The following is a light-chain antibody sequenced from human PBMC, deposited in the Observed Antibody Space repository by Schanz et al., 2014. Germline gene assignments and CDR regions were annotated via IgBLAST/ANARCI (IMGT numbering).Light chain of an antibody. V-gene: IGKV1-5*01. CDR1: QSISTF. CDR3: QRYNTYSPLFT. J-gene: IGKJ3*01. Sequence: IQLTQSPSSLSASVGDRVTITCRASQSISTFLNWYQQKAGKAPKLLIYDASSLESGVPSRFSGSGSGTQFTLTISSLQPDDFATYYCQRYNTYSPLFTFGPGTRVDIK. CDR2: DAS.